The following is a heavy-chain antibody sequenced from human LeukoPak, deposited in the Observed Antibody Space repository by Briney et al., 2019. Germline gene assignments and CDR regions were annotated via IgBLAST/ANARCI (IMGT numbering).Heavy chain of an antibody. D-gene: IGHD2-21*02. V-gene: IGHV4-4*07. CDR3: AREVTVACHVTLRFDP. CDR2: IHTSGGT. J-gene: IGHJ5*02. Sequence: SETLSLTCTVSGGSISSYYWSWIRQPAGKGLEWIGRIHTSGGTNYNPSLKSRVTLSVDTSKNQLSLKLTTVSDADTALYYCAREVTVACHVTLRFDPWGQGTLVTVSS. CDR1: GGSISSYY.